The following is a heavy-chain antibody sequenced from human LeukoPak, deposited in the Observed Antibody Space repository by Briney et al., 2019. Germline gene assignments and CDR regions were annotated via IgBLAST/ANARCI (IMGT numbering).Heavy chain of an antibody. J-gene: IGHJ3*02. CDR3: ARATLWFGELHDAFDI. CDR1: GYSISSGYY. CDR2: IYHSGST. V-gene: IGHV4-38-2*02. D-gene: IGHD3-10*01. Sequence: SETPSLTCTVSGYSISSGYYWGWIRQPPGKGLEWIGSIYHSGSTYYNPSLKSRVTISVDTSKNQFSLKLSSVTAADTAVYYCARATLWFGELHDAFDIWGQGTMVTVSS.